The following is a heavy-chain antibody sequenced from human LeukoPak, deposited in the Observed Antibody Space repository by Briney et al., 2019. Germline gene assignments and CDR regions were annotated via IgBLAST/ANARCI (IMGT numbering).Heavy chain of an antibody. CDR1: GDSISNYY. D-gene: IGHD3-10*01. Sequence: SETLSLTCTVSGDSISNYYWSWIRQPPGKGLEWIGYIYYSGSTNYNPSLKSRVTISVDTSKNQFSLKLSSVTAADTAVYYCATTFGGGALDIWGQGTMVTVSS. J-gene: IGHJ3*02. V-gene: IGHV4-59*01. CDR3: ATTFGGGALDI. CDR2: IYYSGST.